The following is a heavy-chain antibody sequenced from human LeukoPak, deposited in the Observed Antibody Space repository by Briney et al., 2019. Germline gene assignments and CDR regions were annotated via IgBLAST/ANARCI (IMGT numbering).Heavy chain of an antibody. V-gene: IGHV1-18*01. Sequence: ASVKVSCKTFGYSSANYGISWVRQAPGQGLEWMAWISPYNGDGIAAQRFQGRLSMTTDPSTSTAYMELRSLRSDDTAVYYCARADYDILTGYPSWGQGTLVTVSS. CDR2: ISPYNGDG. D-gene: IGHD3-9*01. J-gene: IGHJ4*02. CDR1: GYSSANYG. CDR3: ARADYDILTGYPS.